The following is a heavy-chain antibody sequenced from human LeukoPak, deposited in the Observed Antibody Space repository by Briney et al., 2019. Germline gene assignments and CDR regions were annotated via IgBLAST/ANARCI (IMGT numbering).Heavy chain of an antibody. Sequence: GGSLRLSCAASGFTFSSYAMSWVRQAPGKGLEWVSAISGSGGSTYYADSVKGRFTISRDNSKNTLYLQMNSLRAEDTAVYYCAKVANGYCSGGSCYSSLDYWGQGTLDTVSS. D-gene: IGHD2-15*01. CDR3: AKVANGYCSGGSCYSSLDY. V-gene: IGHV3-23*01. J-gene: IGHJ4*02. CDR1: GFTFSSYA. CDR2: ISGSGGST.